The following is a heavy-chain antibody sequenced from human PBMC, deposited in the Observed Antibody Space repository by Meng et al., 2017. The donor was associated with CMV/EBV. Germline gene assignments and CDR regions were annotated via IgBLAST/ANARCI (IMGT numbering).Heavy chain of an antibody. CDR3: ARGLGVELRDWFDY. Sequence: GGSLRLSCAASGFTFSSYAMHWVRQAPGKGLEWVAVISYDGSNKYYADSVKGRFTISRDNSKNTLYLQMNSLRAEDTAVYYCARGLGVELRDWFDYWGQGTLVTV. J-gene: IGHJ4*02. V-gene: IGHV3-30-3*01. CDR1: GFTFSSYA. D-gene: IGHD1-7*01. CDR2: ISYDGSNK.